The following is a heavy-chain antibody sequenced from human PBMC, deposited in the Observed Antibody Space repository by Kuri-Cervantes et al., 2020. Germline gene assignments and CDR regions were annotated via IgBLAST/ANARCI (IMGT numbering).Heavy chain of an antibody. CDR1: GGSLSGYY. Sequence: SETLSLTCAVYGGSLSGYYWSWIRQPPGKGLEWIGEINHSGSTNYNPSLKSRVTISADTSKNQFSLKLSSVTAADTAVYYCAVPFGHTGNFGYWGQGTLVTVSS. J-gene: IGHJ4*02. V-gene: IGHV4-34*01. CDR2: INHSGST. CDR3: AVPFGHTGNFGY. D-gene: IGHD3-16*01.